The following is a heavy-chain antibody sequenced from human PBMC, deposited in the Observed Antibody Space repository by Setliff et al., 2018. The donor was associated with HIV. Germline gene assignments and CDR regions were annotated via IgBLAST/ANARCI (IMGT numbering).Heavy chain of an antibody. V-gene: IGHV1-18*01. CDR1: GCSFARSG. Sequence: ASVKVSCKTSGCSFARSGLSWVRQAPGQGLEWMGWISGFNGNTKYAQSFQDRVAMTTETATSTAYMEMRSLRSDDTAVYFCARVPYRSAWFSGGHDAFDIWGHGTMVTVSS. J-gene: IGHJ3*02. CDR3: ARVPYRSAWFSGGHDAFDI. D-gene: IGHD6-19*01. CDR2: ISGFNGNT.